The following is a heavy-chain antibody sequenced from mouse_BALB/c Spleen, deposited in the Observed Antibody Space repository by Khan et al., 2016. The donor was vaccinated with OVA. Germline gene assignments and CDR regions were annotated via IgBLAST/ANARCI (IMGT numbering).Heavy chain of an antibody. CDR3: SRGGAAYDRNDGGAMEY. D-gene: IGHD2-14*01. CDR1: GFTFTTAG. CDR2: INTHSGVP. V-gene: IGHV9-4*02. J-gene: IGHJ4*01. Sequence: QVQLKQSGPELKKPGETVRISCKASGFTFTTAGIQWVQKMPGKGLKWIGWINTHSGVPKYAEDFKGRFAFSLEISVNTAYLQITNLKNEDTATFYWSRGGAAYDRNDGGAMEYWGQGTSVTVSS.